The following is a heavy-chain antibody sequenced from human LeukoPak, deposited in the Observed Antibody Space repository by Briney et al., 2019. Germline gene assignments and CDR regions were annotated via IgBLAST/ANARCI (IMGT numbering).Heavy chain of an antibody. CDR3: SRGSTSDWPLDH. V-gene: IGHV1-3*01. D-gene: IGHD2-2*01. CDR2: IDAGNGDT. J-gene: IGHJ4*02. CDR1: GYSFSKYA. Sequence: ASVTVSCKASGYSFSKYAVHWVRQAAGQRCEWMGWIDAGNGDTRYSQKFQGRVTITRDTSASTAYIELRSLRSEDTAMYYCSRGSTSDWPLDHWGQETLVTISS.